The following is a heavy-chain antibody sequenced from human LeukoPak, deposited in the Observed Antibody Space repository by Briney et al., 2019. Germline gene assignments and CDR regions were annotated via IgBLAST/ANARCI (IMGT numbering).Heavy chain of an antibody. J-gene: IGHJ5*02. Sequence: GGSLRLSCAASGFTFSSYAMHWVRQAPGKGLEWVAVISYDGSNKYYADSVKGRFTISRDNSKNTLYLQMNSLRAEDTAVYYCARAGVEMERENWFDPWGQGTLVTVSS. D-gene: IGHD1-1*01. V-gene: IGHV3-30*01. CDR2: ISYDGSNK. CDR1: GFTFSSYA. CDR3: ARAGVEMERENWFDP.